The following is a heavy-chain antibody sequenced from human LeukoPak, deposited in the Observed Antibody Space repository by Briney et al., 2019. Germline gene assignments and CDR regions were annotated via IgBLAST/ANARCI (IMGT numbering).Heavy chain of an antibody. V-gene: IGHV1-18*01. CDR3: ARAKANSSSWFFDY. CDR2: ISAYNGNT. Sequence: GASVKVSSKASGYTFTSYGISWVHQAPGQGLEWMGWISAYNGNTNYAQKLQGRVTMTTDTSTSTAYMELRSLRSDDTAVYYCARAKANSSSWFFDYWGQGTLVTVSS. CDR1: GYTFTSYG. J-gene: IGHJ4*02. D-gene: IGHD6-13*01.